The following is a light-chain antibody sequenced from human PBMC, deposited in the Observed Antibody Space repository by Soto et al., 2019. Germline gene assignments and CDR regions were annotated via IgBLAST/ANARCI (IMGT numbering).Light chain of an antibody. CDR1: QSVSSY. Sequence: EILLTQSPVTLSLSPGERATLSCRASQSVSSYLAWYQQKPGQAPRLLIYDASNRATGIPARFSGSGSGTDFTLTISSLEPEDFAVYYCQQRSNWWTFGQGTKVEIK. CDR2: DAS. V-gene: IGKV3-11*01. CDR3: QQRSNWWT. J-gene: IGKJ1*01.